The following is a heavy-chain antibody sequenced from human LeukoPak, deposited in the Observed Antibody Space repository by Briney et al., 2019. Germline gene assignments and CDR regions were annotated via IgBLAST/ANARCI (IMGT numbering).Heavy chain of an antibody. Sequence: GGSLRLSCAASGLSVSDAWMSWVRQAPGKGLEWVGRIKGGAAGGTIDYVASVKGRFTISRDGAKNTLYLQMNNLKSEDTAVYYCTGPPDWGQGTLVTVSS. CDR2: IKGGAAGGTI. J-gene: IGHJ4*02. CDR1: GLSVSDAW. V-gene: IGHV3-15*01. CDR3: TGPPD.